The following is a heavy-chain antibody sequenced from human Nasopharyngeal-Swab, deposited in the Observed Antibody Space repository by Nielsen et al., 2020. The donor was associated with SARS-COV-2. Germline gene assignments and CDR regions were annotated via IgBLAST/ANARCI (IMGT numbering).Heavy chain of an antibody. V-gene: IGHV4-30-4*08. CDR1: GGSFSGYY. CDR2: VFYTGSA. Sequence: LRLSCAVYGGSFSGYYWSWIRQPPGKGLEWIGYVFYTGSAYYNPSLQSRISISVDTSKSQFSLELRSVTAADTAVYYCARDGENYGDPFDYWGQGILVTVSS. CDR3: ARDGENYGDPFDY. J-gene: IGHJ4*02. D-gene: IGHD4-17*01.